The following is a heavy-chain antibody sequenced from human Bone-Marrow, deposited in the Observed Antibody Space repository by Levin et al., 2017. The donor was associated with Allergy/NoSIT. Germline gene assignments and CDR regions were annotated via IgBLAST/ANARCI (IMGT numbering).Heavy chain of an antibody. J-gene: IGHJ4*02. CDR2: IYYSGST. CDR3: ARGGNSGSPYFDY. Sequence: PSETLSLTCTVSGGSISSYYWSWIRQPPGKGLEWIGYIYYSGSTNYNPSLKSRVTISVDTSKNQFSLKLSSVTAADTAVYYCARGGNSGSPYFDYWGQGTLVTVSS. V-gene: IGHV4-59*08. D-gene: IGHD1-26*01. CDR1: GGSISSYY.